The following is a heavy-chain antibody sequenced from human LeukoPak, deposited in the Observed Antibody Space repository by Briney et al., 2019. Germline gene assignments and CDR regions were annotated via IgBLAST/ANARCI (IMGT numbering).Heavy chain of an antibody. CDR3: ARAGDDSRGYYYADY. J-gene: IGHJ4*02. CDR1: GVTCSSDS. Sequence: PGGSLRLSWAASGVTCSSDSMNRFRQAPGKGLEWVSSIGSSSSYINYSDAVKGRFTISRDNAKNSLYLQMNSLRAEDSAVYYCARAGDDSRGYYYADYWGQGTLVTVSS. CDR2: IGSSSSYI. V-gene: IGHV3-21*01. D-gene: IGHD3-22*01.